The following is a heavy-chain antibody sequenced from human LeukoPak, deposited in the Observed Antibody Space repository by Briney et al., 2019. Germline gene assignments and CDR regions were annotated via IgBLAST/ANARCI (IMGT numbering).Heavy chain of an antibody. V-gene: IGHV4-39*01. D-gene: IGHD2-2*02. CDR3: ARLGPPAAIVNWFDP. Sequence: PSETLSLTCTVSGGSISSSSYYWGWIRPPPGKGLEWIGSVYYSGSTYYNPSLKSRVTISVDTSKNQFSLKLSSVTAADTAVYYCARLGPPAAIVNWFDPWGRGTLVTVSS. CDR2: VYYSGST. J-gene: IGHJ5*02. CDR1: GGSISSSSYY.